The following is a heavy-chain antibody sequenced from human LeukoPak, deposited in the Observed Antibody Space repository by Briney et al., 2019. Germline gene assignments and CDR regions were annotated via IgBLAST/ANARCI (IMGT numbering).Heavy chain of an antibody. J-gene: IGHJ4*02. D-gene: IGHD4-17*01. CDR2: ISSSSSYI. V-gene: IGHV3-21*01. CDR3: ARDAGFYGDLDY. Sequence: GGSLRLSCAASGFTFSSYSMNWVRQAPGKGLEWVSSISSSSSYIYYADSVKGRFTISRDNAKNSLYLQMNSLRAEDTAVCYCARDAGFYGDLDYWGQGTLVTVSS. CDR1: GFTFSSYS.